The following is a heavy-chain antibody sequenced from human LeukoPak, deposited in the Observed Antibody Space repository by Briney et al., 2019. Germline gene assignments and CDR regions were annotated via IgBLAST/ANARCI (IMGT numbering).Heavy chain of an antibody. CDR1: GYTFTSYG. CDR3: ARSSTMVRGVSVWFDP. Sequence: SVKVSCKASGYTFTSYGISWVRQAPGQGLEWMGGIIPIFGTANYAQKFQGRVTITADESTSTAYMELSSLRSEDTAVYYCARSSTMVRGVSVWFDPWGQGTLVTVSS. J-gene: IGHJ5*02. CDR2: IIPIFGTA. V-gene: IGHV1-69*13. D-gene: IGHD3-10*01.